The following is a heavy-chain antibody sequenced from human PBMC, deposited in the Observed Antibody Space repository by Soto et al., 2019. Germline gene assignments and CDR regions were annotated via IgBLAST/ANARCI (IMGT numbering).Heavy chain of an antibody. J-gene: IGHJ4*02. V-gene: IGHV4-31*03. D-gene: IGHD6-19*01. CDR3: ARDWGSSGWPN. Sequence: PSETLSLTCTVSGHSLSSGGYYWSWIRQHPGKGLEWVGYIYFTGSTLYNPSLKSRLAMSLDTSKNQFSLRLTSVTAADTVVYFCARDWGSSGWPNWGQGTLVTVSS. CDR2: IYFTGST. CDR1: GHSLSSGGYY.